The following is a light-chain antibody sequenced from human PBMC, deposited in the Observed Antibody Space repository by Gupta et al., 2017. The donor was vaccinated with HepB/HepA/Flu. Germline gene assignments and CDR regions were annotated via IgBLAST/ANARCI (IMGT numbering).Light chain of an antibody. Sequence: EIVLTQSPATLSLSPGERATLSCRASQSVSSYLDWYQQKPGQAPRLLIYDASDRATGIPARFSGSGSGTDFTLTISSLEPEDFAVYYCQQRSNWPCSFGQGTKLEIK. CDR2: DAS. V-gene: IGKV3-11*01. CDR1: QSVSSY. CDR3: QQRSNWPCS. J-gene: IGKJ2*04.